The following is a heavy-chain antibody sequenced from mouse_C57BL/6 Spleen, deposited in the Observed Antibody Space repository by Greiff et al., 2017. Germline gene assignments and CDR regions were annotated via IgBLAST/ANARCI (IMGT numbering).Heavy chain of an antibody. V-gene: IGHV5-4*03. J-gene: IGHJ1*03. D-gene: IGHD4-1*01. CDR1: GFTFSSYA. CDR2: ISDGGSYT. Sequence: EVKLMESGGGLVKPGGSLKLSCAASGFTFSSYAMSWVRQTPEKRLEWVATISDGGSYTYYPDNVKGRFTISRDNAKNNLYLQMSHLKSEDTAMYYCANWDWDFDVWGTGTTVTVAS. CDR3: ANWDWDFDV.